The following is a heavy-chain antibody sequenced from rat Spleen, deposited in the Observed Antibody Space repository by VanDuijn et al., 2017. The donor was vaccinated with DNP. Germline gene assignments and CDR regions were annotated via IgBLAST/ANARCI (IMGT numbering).Heavy chain of an antibody. CDR3: ARHMDYSSYIYPFDY. D-gene: IGHD1-2*01. CDR1: GFTFSNYG. J-gene: IGHJ2*01. CDR2: ISSGGGNT. Sequence: EVQLVESGGGLVQPGRSLKLSCAASGFTFSNYGMAWVRQAPKKGLEWVAAISSGGGNTYYRDSVKGRFTISRDNAKSTLYLQMDSLRSEDTATYYCARHMDYSSYIYPFDYWGQGVMVTVSS. V-gene: IGHV5S13*01.